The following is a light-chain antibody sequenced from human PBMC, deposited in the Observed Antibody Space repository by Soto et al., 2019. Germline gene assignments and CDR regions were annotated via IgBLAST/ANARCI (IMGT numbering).Light chain of an antibody. Sequence: QSVLTQPASVSVSPGQPITISCTGTSGDVGGYNYVSWYQQHPGKAPKLMIYDVSNRPSGVSNRFSGSKSGNTASLTISGLQAGDEADYYCSSYTSSSTYVFGTGTKVTVL. CDR2: DVS. CDR3: SSYTSSSTYV. V-gene: IGLV2-14*01. J-gene: IGLJ1*01. CDR1: SGDVGGYNY.